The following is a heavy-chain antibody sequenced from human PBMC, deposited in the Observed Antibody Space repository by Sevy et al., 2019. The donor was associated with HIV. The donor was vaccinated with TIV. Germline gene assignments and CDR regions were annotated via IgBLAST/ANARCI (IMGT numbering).Heavy chain of an antibody. Sequence: SETLSLTCDVSGGSISSYFWSWFRQPPGKGLEGIGYIYYSGSIDYNPSLKSRLTISLHESKNHFSLKLSSLTAADTAVYYCARVSAVIPRDLVYWGQGTLVTVSS. CDR1: GGSISSYF. V-gene: IGHV4-59*01. CDR2: IYYSGSI. J-gene: IGHJ4*02. CDR3: ARVSAVIPRDLVY. D-gene: IGHD6-19*01.